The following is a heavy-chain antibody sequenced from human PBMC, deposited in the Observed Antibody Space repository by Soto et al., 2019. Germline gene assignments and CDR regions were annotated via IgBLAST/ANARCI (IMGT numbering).Heavy chain of an antibody. CDR2: ISRDGGTK. CDR1: GFTVSTYG. J-gene: IGHJ4*02. V-gene: IGHV3-30*03. CDR3: TGEVASGY. D-gene: IGHD2-8*02. Sequence: QVQLVESGGGVVQPGRSLRLSCAVSGFTVSTYGIHWFRQAPGKGLEWVAVISRDGGTKYYEDSVKGRFTISRDNSRNTLFLEMNSLRGDDMAVYYCTGEVASGYWGQGTLVTVSS.